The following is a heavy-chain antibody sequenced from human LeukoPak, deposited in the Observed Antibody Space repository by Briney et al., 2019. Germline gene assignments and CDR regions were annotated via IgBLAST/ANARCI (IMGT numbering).Heavy chain of an antibody. D-gene: IGHD2-15*01. V-gene: IGHV3-30*04. CDR1: GFTFSSYA. CDR2: ISYDGSNK. CDR3: ARDGRGRTFVVVAAIDYFDY. Sequence: PGGSLRLSCAAPGFTFSSYAMHWVRQAPGKGLERVAVISYDGSNKYYADSVKGRFTISRDNSKNTLYLQMNSLRAENTAVYYCARDGRGRTFVVVAAIDYFDYWGQGTLVTVSS. J-gene: IGHJ4*02.